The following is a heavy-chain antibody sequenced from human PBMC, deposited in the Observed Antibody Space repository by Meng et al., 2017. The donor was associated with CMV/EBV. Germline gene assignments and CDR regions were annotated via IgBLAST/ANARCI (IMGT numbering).Heavy chain of an antibody. J-gene: IGHJ4*02. CDR1: GFSLSTSGVG. V-gene: IGHV2-5*02. CDR2: IYWDDDK. CDR3: AHRLHGSGSYYPYYFDY. D-gene: IGHD3-10*01. Sequence: QITLKESVPTLVKPTQTLTLTCTFSGFSLSTSGVGVGWIRQPPGKALEWLALIYWDDDKRYSPSLKSRLTITKDTSKNQVVLTMTNMDPVDTATYYCAHRLHGSGSYYPYYFDYWGQGTLVTSPQ.